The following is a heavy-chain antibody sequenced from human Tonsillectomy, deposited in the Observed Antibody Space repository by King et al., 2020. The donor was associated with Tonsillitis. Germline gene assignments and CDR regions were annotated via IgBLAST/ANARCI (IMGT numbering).Heavy chain of an antibody. Sequence: VQLLESGGGLVQPGGSLRLSCAASGFTFSSYAMSWVRQAPGKGLEWVSVISGSGGSTLYADSVKGRFTISRDNSKNTLYLQMNSLRAEDTAVYYCAKLGGVVVTAIGYWGQGTLVTVSS. CDR2: ISGSGGST. V-gene: IGHV3-23*01. J-gene: IGHJ4*02. D-gene: IGHD2-21*02. CDR1: GFTFSSYA. CDR3: AKLGGVVVTAIGY.